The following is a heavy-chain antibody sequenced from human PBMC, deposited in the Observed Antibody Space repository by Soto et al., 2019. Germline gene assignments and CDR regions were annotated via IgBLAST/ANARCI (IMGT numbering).Heavy chain of an antibody. CDR3: ARVVRYPPRFDY. D-gene: IGHD3-9*01. V-gene: IGHV3-48*01. CDR1: GFTFSSYI. CDR2: ISSSSSTI. Sequence: GGFLRLSCASSGFTFSSYIMNLVRQSPAKRLEWVSYISSSSSTIYYADSVKGRFTISRDNAKNPLSLQMNSLRAEDTAVYSCARVVRYPPRFDYCGQGILVTVSS. J-gene: IGHJ4*02.